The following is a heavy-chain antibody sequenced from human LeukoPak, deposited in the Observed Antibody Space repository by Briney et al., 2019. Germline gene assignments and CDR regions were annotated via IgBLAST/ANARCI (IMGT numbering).Heavy chain of an antibody. V-gene: IGHV3-66*01. J-gene: IGHJ4*02. CDR3: ASGAPIVVVPAAIAGPDY. Sequence: GGSLRLSCAASGFTVSSNYMSWVRQAPGKGLEWVSVIYSGGSTYYADSVKGRFTISRDNSKNTLYLQMNSLRAEDTAVYYCASGAPIVVVPAAIAGPDYWGQGTLVTVSS. CDR2: IYSGGST. D-gene: IGHD2-2*01. CDR1: GFTVSSNY.